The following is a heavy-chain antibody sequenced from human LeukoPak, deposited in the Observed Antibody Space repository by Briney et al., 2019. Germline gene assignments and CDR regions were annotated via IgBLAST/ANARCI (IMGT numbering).Heavy chain of an antibody. D-gene: IGHD2-15*01. CDR3: ARSFGYCSGGSCYSDY. J-gene: IGHJ4*02. CDR2: ISSSSSYI. V-gene: IGHV3-21*01. CDR1: GFTFSSYS. Sequence: PGGSLRLSCAASGFTFSSYSMNWVRQAPGKGLEWVSSISSSSSYIYYADSVKGRLTISRDNAKNSLYLQMNSLRAEDTAVYYCARSFGYCSGGSCYSDYWGQGTLVTVSS.